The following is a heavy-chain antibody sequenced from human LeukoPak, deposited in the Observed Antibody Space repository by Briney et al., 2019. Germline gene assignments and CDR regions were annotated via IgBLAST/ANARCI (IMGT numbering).Heavy chain of an antibody. Sequence: GGSLRLSCAASGFTFSSHGMHWVRQAPGKGLEWVAVISYDGGNKYYADSVKGRFTISRDNSKNTLYLQMNSLRAEDTAVYYCAKEIIRLGELSPYFDYWGQGTLVTVSS. CDR3: AKEIIRLGELSPYFDY. CDR2: ISYDGGNK. D-gene: IGHD3-16*02. V-gene: IGHV3-30*18. CDR1: GFTFSSHG. J-gene: IGHJ4*02.